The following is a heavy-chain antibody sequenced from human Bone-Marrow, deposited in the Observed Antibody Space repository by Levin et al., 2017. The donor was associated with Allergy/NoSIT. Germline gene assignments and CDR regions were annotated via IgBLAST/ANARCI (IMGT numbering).Heavy chain of an antibody. CDR3: AGDYYSSGGTFYYYYYMDV. J-gene: IGHJ6*03. CDR1: GGSFASYG. V-gene: IGHV1-69*06. D-gene: IGHD3-10*01. CDR2: IIPTFDTT. Sequence: VASVKVSCKASGGSFASYGISWVRQAPGQGLEWMGGIIPTFDTTNYAQKFQGRVTIIADKSTSTVYMDLSSLRSEDSAVYYCAGDYYSSGGTFYYYYYMDVWGKGTTVTVSS.